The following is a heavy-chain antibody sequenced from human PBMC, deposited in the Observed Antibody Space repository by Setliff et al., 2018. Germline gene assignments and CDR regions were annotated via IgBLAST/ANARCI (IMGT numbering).Heavy chain of an antibody. V-gene: IGHV4-61*02. Sequence: SETLSLTCTVSGGSISSGSYYWSWIRQPAGKGLEWIGRMYTSGSANYNPSLRSRVTISLDTSKNQFSLRLNSVTAADTAVYYCARDGGPRALDCWGQGTLVTVSS. CDR1: GGSISSGSYY. CDR3: ARDGGPRALDC. D-gene: IGHD3-16*01. J-gene: IGHJ4*02. CDR2: MYTSGSA.